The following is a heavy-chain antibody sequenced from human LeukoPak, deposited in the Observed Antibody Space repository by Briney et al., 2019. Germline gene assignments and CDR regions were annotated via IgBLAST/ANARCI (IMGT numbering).Heavy chain of an antibody. D-gene: IGHD5-18*01. CDR2: ISSSSSYI. CDR1: GFTFSSYS. Sequence: GGSLRLSCAASGFTFSSYSMNWVRQAPGKGLEWVSSISSSSSYIYYADSVKGRFTISRDNAKNSLYLQMNSLGAEDTAVYYCARDKSAMVDITYFDYWGQGTLVTVSS. J-gene: IGHJ4*02. CDR3: ARDKSAMVDITYFDY. V-gene: IGHV3-21*01.